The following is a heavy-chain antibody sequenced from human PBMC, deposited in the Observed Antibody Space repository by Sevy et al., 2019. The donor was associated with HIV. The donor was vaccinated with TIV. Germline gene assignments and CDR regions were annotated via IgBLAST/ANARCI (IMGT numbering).Heavy chain of an antibody. CDR2: IRYDGSNK. CDR3: AKGAEAGSYPAYYFDY. CDR1: GFTFSSYG. Sequence: GGSLRLSCAASGFTFSSYGMHWVRQAPGKGLEWVAFIRYDGSNKYYADSVKGRFTISRDNSKNTMYLQMNSLRAEDTAVYYCAKGAEAGSYPAYYFDYWGQETLVTVSS. J-gene: IGHJ4*02. D-gene: IGHD3-22*01. V-gene: IGHV3-30*02.